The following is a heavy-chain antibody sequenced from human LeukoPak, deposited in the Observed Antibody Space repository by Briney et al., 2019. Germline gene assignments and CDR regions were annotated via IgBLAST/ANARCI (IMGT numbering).Heavy chain of an antibody. Sequence: ASVKVSCKASGYTFTSYDINWVRQATGQGLEWMGWMNPNSGGTAYAKKFQGRVTMTTNTTTSTAYIELSSLSSEDTDVDYCASRVGAAGTDWFDPWGQGTLVTVSS. CDR1: GYTFTSYD. CDR2: MNPNSGGT. CDR3: ASRVGAAGTDWFDP. D-gene: IGHD6-13*01. V-gene: IGHV1-8*01. J-gene: IGHJ5*02.